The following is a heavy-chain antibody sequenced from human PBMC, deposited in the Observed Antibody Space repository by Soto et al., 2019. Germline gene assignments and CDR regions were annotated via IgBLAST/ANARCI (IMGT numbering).Heavy chain of an antibody. J-gene: IGHJ4*02. V-gene: IGHV1-18*01. CDR1: GYSFSSYG. Sequence: SVKVSCNSSGYSFSSYGITWVRQAPGQGLEWMGWISTYIGNAKYAQKFQGRATLTTDTSTGTAYMELRSLRSDDTAVYYCARMISSSVDNWGKGTLVTV. CDR2: ISTYIGNA. D-gene: IGHD2-2*01. CDR3: ARMISSSVDN.